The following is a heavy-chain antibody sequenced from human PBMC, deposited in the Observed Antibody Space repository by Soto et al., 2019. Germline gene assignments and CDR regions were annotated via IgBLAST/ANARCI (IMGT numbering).Heavy chain of an antibody. CDR3: ARSSGGNFGIIIEGSNWFAP. CDR2: INPHGGST. V-gene: IGHV1-46*01. Sequence: GASVKVSCKAPGDTFTSYYLNWVRQAPGQGLEWMGVINPHGGSTKYAQKFQGRITMTRDTSRSTVYMELSSLRSDDTAIYYCARSSGGNFGIIIEGSNWFAPRGQGTLVTVSS. J-gene: IGHJ5*02. CDR1: GDTFTSYY. D-gene: IGHD3-3*01.